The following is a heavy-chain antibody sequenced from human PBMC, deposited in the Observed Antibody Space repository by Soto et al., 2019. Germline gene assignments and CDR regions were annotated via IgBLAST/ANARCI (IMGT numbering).Heavy chain of an antibody. CDR1: GFTFSSYS. CDR2: ISSSSSTI. D-gene: IGHD2-2*01. V-gene: IGHV3-48*02. J-gene: IGHJ6*02. Sequence: EVQLVESGGGLVQPGGSLRLSCAASGFTFSSYSMNWVRQAPGKGLEWVSYISSSSSTIYYADSVKGRFTISRDNAKNRLYLQMNRLRDEDTAVYYCARDFGDIVVVPAADSEGYYYYYGMDVWGQGTTVTVSS. CDR3: ARDFGDIVVVPAADSEGYYYYYGMDV.